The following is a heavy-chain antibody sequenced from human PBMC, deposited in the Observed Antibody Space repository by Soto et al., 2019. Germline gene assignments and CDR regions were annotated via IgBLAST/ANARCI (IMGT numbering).Heavy chain of an antibody. V-gene: IGHV1-18*01. CDR2: ISAYNGNT. D-gene: IGHD3-3*01. CDR1: GYTFTSYG. Sequence: ASVKVSCKASGYTFTSYGISWVRHAPGQGLGWMGWISAYNGNTNYAQKLQGRVTMTTDTSTSTAYMELRSLRSDDTAVYYCARRGLTWYYDFWSGSYPGYYGMDVWGQGTTVTVSS. CDR3: ARRGLTWYYDFWSGSYPGYYGMDV. J-gene: IGHJ6*02.